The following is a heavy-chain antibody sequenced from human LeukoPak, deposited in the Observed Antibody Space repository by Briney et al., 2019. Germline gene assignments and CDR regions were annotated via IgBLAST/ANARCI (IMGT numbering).Heavy chain of an antibody. D-gene: IGHD4-23*01. J-gene: IGHJ4*02. CDR3: ARGLRWYPAIDY. V-gene: IGHV3-21*04. Sequence: KPGGSLRLSCAASGFTFSSYSMNWVRQAPGKGLEWVSSISSSSSYIYYADSVKGRFTISRDNAKNSLYLQMNSLRAEDTAVYYCARGLRWYPAIDYWGQGTLVTVSS. CDR1: GFTFSSYS. CDR2: ISSSSSYI.